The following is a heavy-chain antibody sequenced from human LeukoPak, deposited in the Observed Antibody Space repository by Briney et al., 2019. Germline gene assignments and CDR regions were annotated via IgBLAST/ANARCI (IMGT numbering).Heavy chain of an antibody. J-gene: IGHJ4*02. CDR1: GGSFSGYY. CDR2: INHSGST. V-gene: IGHV4-34*01. CDR3: AIPYGSGSYYFDY. Sequence: SETLSLTCAVYGGSFSGYYWSWIRQPPGEGLEWIGEINHSGSTNYNPSLKSRVTISVDTSKNQFSLKLSSVTAADTAVYYCAIPYGSGSYYFDYWGQGTLVTVSS. D-gene: IGHD3-10*01.